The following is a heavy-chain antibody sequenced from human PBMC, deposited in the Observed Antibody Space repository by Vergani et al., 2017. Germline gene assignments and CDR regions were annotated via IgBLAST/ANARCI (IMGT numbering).Heavy chain of an antibody. CDR2: ISYDGSNK. V-gene: IGHV3-30*18. D-gene: IGHD5-12*01. CDR3: AKDLYRSVATFTSGYYYYGMDV. Sequence: QVQLVESGGGVVQPGRSLRLSCAASGFTFSSYGMHWVRQAPGKGLEWVAVISYDGSNKYYADSVKGRFTISRDNSKNTLYLQMNSLRAEDTAVYYCAKDLYRSVATFTSGYYYYGMDVWGQGTTVTVSS. CDR1: GFTFSSYG. J-gene: IGHJ6*02.